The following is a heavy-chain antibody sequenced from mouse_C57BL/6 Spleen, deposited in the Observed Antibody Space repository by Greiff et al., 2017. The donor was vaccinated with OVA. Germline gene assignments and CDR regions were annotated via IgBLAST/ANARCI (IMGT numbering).Heavy chain of an antibody. V-gene: IGHV1-52*01. CDR2: IDPSDSET. CDR1: GYTFTSYW. CDR3: ARHYYGNWYFDV. Sequence: QVQLQQPGAELVRPGSSVKLSCKASGYTFTSYWMHWVKQRPIQGLEWIGNIDPSDSETHYNQKFKDKATLTVDKSSSTAYMQLSSLTSEDSAVYYCARHYYGNWYFDVWGTGTTVTVSS. J-gene: IGHJ1*03. D-gene: IGHD1-1*01.